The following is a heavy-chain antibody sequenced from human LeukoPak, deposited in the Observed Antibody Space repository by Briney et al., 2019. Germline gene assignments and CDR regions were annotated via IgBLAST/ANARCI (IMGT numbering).Heavy chain of an antibody. Sequence: GGSLRLSCAASGFTFSSYGMHWVRQAPGKGLEWVSVIWYDGGNKYYADSVKGRFTISRDNSKNTLYLQMNSLRAEDTAVYYCVVLYSSRLGKNCDYGGQGTRVTVSS. J-gene: IGHJ4*02. CDR1: GFTFSSYG. CDR3: VVLYSSRLGKNCDY. D-gene: IGHD6-13*01. V-gene: IGHV3-30*02. CDR2: IWYDGGNK.